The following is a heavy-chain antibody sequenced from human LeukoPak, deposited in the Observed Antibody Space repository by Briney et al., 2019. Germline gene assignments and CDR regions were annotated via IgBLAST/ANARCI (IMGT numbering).Heavy chain of an antibody. CDR3: ARVPMVRGFTWYYFDF. D-gene: IGHD3-10*01. CDR1: GFTVSRNF. Sequence: PGGSLRLSCAATGFTVSRNFMSWVRQAPGKGLEWVSVIYSGGSTYYADSVTGRFTISRDNSKNTLYLQMNTLRAEDTAVYYCARVPMVRGFTWYYFDFWGQGTLVTVSS. V-gene: IGHV3-53*01. J-gene: IGHJ4*02. CDR2: IYSGGST.